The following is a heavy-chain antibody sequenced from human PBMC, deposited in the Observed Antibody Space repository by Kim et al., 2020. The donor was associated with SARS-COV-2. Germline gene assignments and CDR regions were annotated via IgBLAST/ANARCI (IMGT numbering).Heavy chain of an antibody. Sequence: GGSLRLSCAASGFTFNTYAMTWVRQAPGKGLEWVSVISGGSGSTYHADSVKGRFTISRDNSKNTLYLQMNSLRAEDTAVYYCAKISGASCYLPLDYWGQGTLVTVSS. CDR1: GFTFNTYA. D-gene: IGHD2-2*01. J-gene: IGHJ4*02. CDR2: ISGGSGST. V-gene: IGHV3-23*01. CDR3: AKISGASCYLPLDY.